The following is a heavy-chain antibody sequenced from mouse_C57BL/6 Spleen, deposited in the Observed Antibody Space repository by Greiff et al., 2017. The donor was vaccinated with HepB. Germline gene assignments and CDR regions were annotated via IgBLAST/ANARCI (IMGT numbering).Heavy chain of an antibody. V-gene: IGHV5-17*01. CDR3: ASEGAYDWDFYV. CDR2: ISRGSSTI. D-gene: IGHD2-12*01. Sequence: DVKLVESGGGLVKPGGSLKLSCAASGFTFSDYGMHWVRQAPEKGLEWVAYISRGSSTIYYADTVKGRFTISRDNAKNTLFLQMTSLRSEDTAMYYCASEGAYDWDFYVWGTGTTVTVSS. J-gene: IGHJ1*03. CDR1: GFTFSDYG.